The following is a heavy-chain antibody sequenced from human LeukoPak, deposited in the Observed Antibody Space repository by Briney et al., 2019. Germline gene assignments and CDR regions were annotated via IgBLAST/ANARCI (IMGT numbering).Heavy chain of an antibody. CDR1: GGSFSGYY. CDR2: ITQSVST. Sequence: SETLSLTCAVYGGSFSGYYWSWIRQPPGKGLEWIGEITQSVSTNYNPSLKSRVTISVDTSKNQFSLKLSSVTAADTAVYYCARGKGYFDYWGQGTLVT. V-gene: IGHV4-34*01. CDR3: ARGKGYFDY. J-gene: IGHJ4*02.